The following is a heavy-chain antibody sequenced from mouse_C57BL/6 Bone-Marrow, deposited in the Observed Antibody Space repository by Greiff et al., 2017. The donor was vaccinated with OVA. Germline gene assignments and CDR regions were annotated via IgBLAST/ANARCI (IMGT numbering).Heavy chain of an antibody. V-gene: IGHV1-61*01. J-gene: IGHJ2*01. CDR1: GYTFTSYW. D-gene: IGHD2-5*01. CDR2: IYPSDSET. Sequence: QVQLQQPGAELVRPGSSVKLSCKASGYTFTSYWMDWVKQRPGQGLEWIGNIYPSDSETHYNQKFKGKATLTVDKSSSTSYMQLSSLTSEDSAVYYCARSYYSNYYFDYWGQGTTLTVSS. CDR3: ARSYYSNYYFDY.